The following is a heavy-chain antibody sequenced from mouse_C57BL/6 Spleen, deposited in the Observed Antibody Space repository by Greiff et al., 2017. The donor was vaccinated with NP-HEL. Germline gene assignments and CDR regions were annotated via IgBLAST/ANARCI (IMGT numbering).Heavy chain of an antibody. V-gene: IGHV1-80*01. CDR2: IYPVDGDT. CDR1: GYAFSSYW. J-gene: IGHJ4*01. Sequence: QVQLQQSGAELVKPGASVKISCKASGYAFSSYWMNWVKQRPGKGLEWIGQIYPVDGDTNYNGKFKGKATLTADNSSSTAYMQLSSLTSEDSAVYFCARNYYGSFYAMDYWGQGTSVTVSS. CDR3: ARNYYGSFYAMDY. D-gene: IGHD1-1*01.